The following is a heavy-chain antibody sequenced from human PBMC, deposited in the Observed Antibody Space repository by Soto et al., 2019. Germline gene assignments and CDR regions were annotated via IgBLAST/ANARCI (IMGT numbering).Heavy chain of an antibody. Sequence: QVQLVESGGGVVQPGRSLRLSCAASGFTFSSFAMHWVRQAPGKGLEWVADISYAGGDEDYADSVKGRFIISRDNSKNTLYLHMNSLRTEDSAVYYCVNRPGDEMDYWGQGTLVTVSS. CDR1: GFTFSSFA. J-gene: IGHJ4*02. V-gene: IGHV3-30-3*01. CDR2: ISYAGGDE. CDR3: VNRPGDEMDY.